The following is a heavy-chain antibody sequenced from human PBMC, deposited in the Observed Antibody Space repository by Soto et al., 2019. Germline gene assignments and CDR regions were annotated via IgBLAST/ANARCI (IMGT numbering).Heavy chain of an antibody. D-gene: IGHD6-13*01. CDR1: GYTFTSYY. CDR3: ARHRGIEYSSSRRYTGAWFDP. CDR2: INPSGGST. Sequence: GASVKVSCKASGYTFTSYYMHWVRQAPGQGLEWMGIINPSGGSTSYAQKFQGRVTTTRDTSTSTVYMELSSLRSEDTAVYYCARHRGIEYSSSRRYTGAWFDPWGQGTLVTVSS. J-gene: IGHJ5*02. V-gene: IGHV1-46*01.